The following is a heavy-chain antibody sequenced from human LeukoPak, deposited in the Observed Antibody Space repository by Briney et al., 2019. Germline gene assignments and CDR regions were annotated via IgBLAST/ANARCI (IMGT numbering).Heavy chain of an antibody. J-gene: IGHJ4*02. Sequence: GGSLRLSCVGSGFTFSNYSFNWVRQAPGKGLEWVSSISSSSSYIYYADPVKGRFTISRDNAKNSLYLQMNSLRAEDTAVYYCAKYDYGGNVRVRDYWGQGTLVTVSS. CDR2: ISSSSSYI. V-gene: IGHV3-21*01. D-gene: IGHD4-23*01. CDR1: GFTFSNYS. CDR3: AKYDYGGNVRVRDY.